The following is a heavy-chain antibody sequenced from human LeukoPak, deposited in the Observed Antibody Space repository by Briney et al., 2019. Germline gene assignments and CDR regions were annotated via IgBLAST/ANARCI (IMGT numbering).Heavy chain of an antibody. CDR1: GGSISSYY. CDR3: ARGGPYGYVSY. V-gene: IGHV4-59*01. CDR2: IYYSGST. Sequence: SETLSLTCTVSGGSISSYYWSWIRQPPGKGLEYIGYIYYSGSTNYNPSLKSRVTISVDTSKNQFSLNLNSVPASDTAVYYCARGGPYGYVSYWGQGTLVTVSS. D-gene: IGHD3-16*01. J-gene: IGHJ4*02.